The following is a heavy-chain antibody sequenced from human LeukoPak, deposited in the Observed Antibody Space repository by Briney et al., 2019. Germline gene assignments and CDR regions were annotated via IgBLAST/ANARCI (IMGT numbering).Heavy chain of an antibody. D-gene: IGHD2-15*01. J-gene: IGHJ4*02. CDR1: GYRFISYW. Sequence: GESLKISCKSSGYRFISYWIGWVRQMPGKGLEWMGIISPGDSDTRYSPSFQAQVTISADKSISTAYLQWSSLKASDTAMYYCATRYCSAGSCLDYWGQGTLVTVSS. V-gene: IGHV5-51*01. CDR3: ATRYCSAGSCLDY. CDR2: ISPGDSDT.